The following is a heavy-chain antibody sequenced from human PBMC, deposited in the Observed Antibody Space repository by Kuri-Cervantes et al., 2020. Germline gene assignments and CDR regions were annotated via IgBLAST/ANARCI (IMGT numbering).Heavy chain of an antibody. CDR2: ISWNSGSI. D-gene: IGHD3-10*01. CDR1: GFTFDDYA. Sequence: SLKISCAASGFTFDDYAMHWVRQAPGKGLEWVSGISWNSGSIGYVDSVKGRFTISRDNAKNSLYLQMNSLRAEDTAVYYCAREVGEETRDMYYFDYWGQGTLVTVSS. J-gene: IGHJ4*02. V-gene: IGHV3-9*01. CDR3: AREVGEETRDMYYFDY.